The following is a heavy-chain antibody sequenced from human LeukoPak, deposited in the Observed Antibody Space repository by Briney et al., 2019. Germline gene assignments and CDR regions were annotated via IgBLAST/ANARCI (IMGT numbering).Heavy chain of an antibody. CDR1: GFTFSSYA. D-gene: IGHD1-26*01. V-gene: IGHV3-23*01. CDR3: AKSWGYSGSYRDWYFDL. CDR2: ISGSGGST. Sequence: GGSLRLSCAASGFTFSSYAMSWVRQAPGKGLEWVSAISGSGGSTYYADSVKGRFTISRDNSKKTLYLQMNSLRAEDTAVYYCAKSWGYSGSYRDWYFDLWGRGTLVTVSS. J-gene: IGHJ2*01.